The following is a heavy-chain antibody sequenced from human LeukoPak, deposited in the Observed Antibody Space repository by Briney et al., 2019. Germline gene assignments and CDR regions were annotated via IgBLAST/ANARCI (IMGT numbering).Heavy chain of an antibody. CDR1: GFTFSSYS. CDR2: ISSSSSTI. Sequence: GGSLRLSCAASGFTFSSYSVNWVRQAPGKGLEWVSYISSSSSTIYYADSVKGRFTISRDNAKNSLYLQMNSLRAEGTAVYYCARVSQTPGGRGYFDYWGQGTLVTVSS. CDR3: ARVSQTPGGRGYFDY. J-gene: IGHJ4*02. D-gene: IGHD2-15*01. V-gene: IGHV3-48*01.